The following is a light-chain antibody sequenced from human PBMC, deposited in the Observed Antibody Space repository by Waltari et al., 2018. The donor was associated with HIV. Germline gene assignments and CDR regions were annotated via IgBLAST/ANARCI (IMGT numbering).Light chain of an antibody. CDR1: SSNIERNY. J-gene: IGLJ3*02. CDR2: KDN. CDR3: AVWDESLDGWL. V-gene: IGLV1-47*01. Sequence: QSELTQSPSASGTPGQRITISCSGRSSNIERNYVYWYKQFPGATPKVLIYKDNERPSGVPDRISGSKSGTSASLLISGLRSDDEADYYCAVWDESLDGWLFGGGTKLTVL.